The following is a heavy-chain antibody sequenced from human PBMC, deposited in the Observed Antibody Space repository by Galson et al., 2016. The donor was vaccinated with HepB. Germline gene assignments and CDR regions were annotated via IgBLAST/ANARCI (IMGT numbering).Heavy chain of an antibody. J-gene: IGHJ3*01. Sequence: CAISGDIVSSNSVAWNWIRQSPSRGLEWLGRTYKNYATSVKSRITINSDTSKNQFSLHLNSVTTDDTAVYYCARGVWNSFDVWGQGTVVTVSS. CDR3: ARGVWNSFDV. CDR2: TYK. D-gene: IGHD6-13*01. CDR1: GDIVSSNSVA. V-gene: IGHV6-1*01.